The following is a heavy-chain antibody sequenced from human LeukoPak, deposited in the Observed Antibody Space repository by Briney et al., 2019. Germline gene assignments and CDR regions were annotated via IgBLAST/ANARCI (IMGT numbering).Heavy chain of an antibody. CDR3: AKGYYYDSSGYYASNFDY. D-gene: IGHD3-22*01. CDR2: ISWNSGSI. Sequence: PGRSLRLSCAASGFTFDDYAMHWVRQAPGKGLEWVSGISWNSGSIGYADSVKGRFTISRDNAKNTLYLQMNSLRAEDTAVYYCAKGYYYDSSGYYASNFDYWGQGTLVTVSS. CDR1: GFTFDDYA. V-gene: IGHV3-9*01. J-gene: IGHJ4*02.